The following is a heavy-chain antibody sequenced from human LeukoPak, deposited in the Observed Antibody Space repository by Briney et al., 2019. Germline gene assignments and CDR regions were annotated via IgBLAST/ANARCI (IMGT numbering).Heavy chain of an antibody. J-gene: IGHJ3*02. Sequence: TSESLSLTCTVSGYSISRGYYWGWIRQPPGKGREWIGSIYHSGSTNYNPSLKSRVTISVDTSKNQFSLKLSSVTAADTAVYYCARDPPYDPYAFDIWGQGTMVTVSS. CDR2: IYHSGST. V-gene: IGHV4-38-2*02. CDR1: GYSISRGYY. CDR3: ARDPPYDPYAFDI. D-gene: IGHD3-16*01.